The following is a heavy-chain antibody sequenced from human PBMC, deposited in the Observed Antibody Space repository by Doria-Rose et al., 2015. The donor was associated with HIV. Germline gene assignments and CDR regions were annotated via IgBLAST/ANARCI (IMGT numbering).Heavy chain of an antibody. CDR2: IFSDDER. J-gene: IGHJ4*02. Sequence: SGPVLVKPTETLTLTCTVSGVSLSSPGMGVSWIRQPPGKALEWLANIFSDDERSYKTSLKCRLTISRGTFKSQVVLTMTGMDPVDTATYYCARIKSSRWYHKYYFDFWGQGTLVIVSA. CDR1: GVSLSSPGMG. V-gene: IGHV2-26*01. D-gene: IGHD6-13*01. CDR3: ARIKSSRWYHKYYFDF.